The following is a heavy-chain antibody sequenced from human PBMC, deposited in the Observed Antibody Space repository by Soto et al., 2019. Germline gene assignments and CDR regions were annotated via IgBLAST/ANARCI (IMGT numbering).Heavy chain of an antibody. D-gene: IGHD3-22*01. Sequence: PGGSLRLSCAASGFTFSNAWMSWVRQAPGKGLEWVGRIKSKTDGGTTDYAAPVKGRFTISRDDSKNTLYLQMNSLKTEDTAVYYCTSYYDGSGYHPTPRYWGQGTLVTVSS. CDR3: TSYYDGSGYHPTPRY. V-gene: IGHV3-15*01. CDR1: GFTFSNAW. CDR2: IKSKTDGGTT. J-gene: IGHJ4*02.